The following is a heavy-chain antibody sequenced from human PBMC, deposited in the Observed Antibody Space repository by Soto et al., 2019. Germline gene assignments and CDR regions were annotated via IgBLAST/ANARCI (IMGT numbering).Heavy chain of an antibody. CDR2: IIPIFGTA. V-gene: IGHV1-69*01. CDR1: GGTFSSYA. Sequence: QVQLVQSGAEVKKPGSSVKVSCKASGGTFSSYAISWVRQAPGQGLGWMGGIIPIFGTANYAQKFQGRVTITADESTSTAYMELSSLRSEDTAVYYCARDQQYYDSSGSAFDYWGQGTLVTVSS. D-gene: IGHD3-22*01. CDR3: ARDQQYYDSSGSAFDY. J-gene: IGHJ4*02.